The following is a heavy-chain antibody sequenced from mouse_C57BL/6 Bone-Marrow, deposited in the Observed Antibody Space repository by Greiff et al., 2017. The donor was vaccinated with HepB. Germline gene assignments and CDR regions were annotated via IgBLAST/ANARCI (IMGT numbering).Heavy chain of an antibody. V-gene: IGHV5-9-1*02. CDR2: ISSGGDYI. CDR1: GFTFSSYA. D-gene: IGHD1-1*01. Sequence: DVMLVESGEGLVKPGGSLKLSCAASGFTFSSYAMSWVRQTPEKRLEWVAYISSGGDYIYYADTVKGRFTISRDNARNTLYLQMSSRKSEDTAMYYCTRETTVARMDYWGQGTSVTVSS. CDR3: TRETTVARMDY. J-gene: IGHJ4*01.